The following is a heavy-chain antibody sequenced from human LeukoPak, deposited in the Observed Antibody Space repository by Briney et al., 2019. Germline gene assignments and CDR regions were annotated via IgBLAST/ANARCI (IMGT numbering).Heavy chain of an antibody. CDR1: GYTFTGYY. CDR3: ARERGLGRKPRIVVVPAAPRGNWFDP. CDR2: INPNSGGT. Sequence: GASVKVSCKASGYTFTGYYMHWVRQAPGQGLERMGWINPNSGGTNYAQKFQGRVTMTRDTSISTAYMELSRLRSDDTAVYYCARERGLGRKPRIVVVPAAPRGNWFDPWGQGTLVTVSS. D-gene: IGHD2-2*01. J-gene: IGHJ5*02. V-gene: IGHV1-2*02.